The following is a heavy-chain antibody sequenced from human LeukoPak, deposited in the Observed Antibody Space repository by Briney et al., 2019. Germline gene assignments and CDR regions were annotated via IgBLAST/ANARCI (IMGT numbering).Heavy chain of an antibody. Sequence: GGSLRLSCAASGFTFSAYSMNWVRQAPGEGLEWVSYIGAAGSHIYYADSMKGRFTISRDNAKSSLFLQMNSLRAEDTAIYYCVRVGSGATREDTLDLWGQGTMVTVSS. V-gene: IGHV3-21*01. D-gene: IGHD6-19*01. J-gene: IGHJ3*01. CDR3: VRVGSGATREDTLDL. CDR1: GFTFSAYS. CDR2: IGAAGSHI.